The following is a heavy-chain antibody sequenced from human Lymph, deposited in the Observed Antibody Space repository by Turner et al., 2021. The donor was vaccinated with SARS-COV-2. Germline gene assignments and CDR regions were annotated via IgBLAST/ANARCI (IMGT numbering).Heavy chain of an antibody. J-gene: IGHJ6*02. CDR1: GFTFSSYG. V-gene: IGHV3-33*01. D-gene: IGHD6-13*01. CDR3: AREESSNGMDV. Sequence: QVQLVESGGGVVQPGRCRRLSCAASGFTFSSYGMHWVRQAPGKGLEWVAVIWYDGSNKYYADSVKGRFTISRDNSKNTLYLQMNSLRAEDTAVYYCAREESSNGMDVWGQGTTVTVSS. CDR2: IWYDGSNK.